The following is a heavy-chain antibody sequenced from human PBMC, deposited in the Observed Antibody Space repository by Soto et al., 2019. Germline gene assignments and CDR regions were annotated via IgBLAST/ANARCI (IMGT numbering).Heavy chain of an antibody. Sequence: ASVKVSCKASGYTFGSYHIHWVRQAPGQGPEWMGMISPSGGRTTYAQKLQSRLSMTRDTSTSTVYMELSSLRSEDTAVYFCAREGVQGGLDVWGQGTTVTVSS. D-gene: IGHD2-8*01. CDR2: ISPSGGRT. V-gene: IGHV1-46*04. CDR3: AREGVQGGLDV. CDR1: GYTFGSYH. J-gene: IGHJ6*02.